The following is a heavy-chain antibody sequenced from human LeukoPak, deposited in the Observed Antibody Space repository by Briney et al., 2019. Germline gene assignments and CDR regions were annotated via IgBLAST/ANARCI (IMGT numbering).Heavy chain of an antibody. Sequence: ASVKVSCKASGYTFTGYYMHWVRQAPGQGLEWMGRINPNSGGTNYAQKFQGRVTMTRDTSISTAYMELSRLRSGDTAVYYCATIGSGSYLAFDYWGQGTLVTVSS. CDR1: GYTFTGYY. V-gene: IGHV1-2*06. CDR3: ATIGSGSYLAFDY. D-gene: IGHD3-10*01. CDR2: INPNSGGT. J-gene: IGHJ4*02.